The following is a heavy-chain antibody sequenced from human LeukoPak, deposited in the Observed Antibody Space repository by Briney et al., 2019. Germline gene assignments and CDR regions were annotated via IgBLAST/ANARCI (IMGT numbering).Heavy chain of an antibody. CDR2: IRSKAYGGTT. Sequence: PGRSLRLSCTASGFTFGDYAMSWVRQASGKGLEWVGFIRSKAYGGTTEYAASVKGRFTISRDDSKSIAYLQMNSLKTEDTAVYYCARARYVAAAGHTFDYWGQGTLVTVSS. D-gene: IGHD6-13*01. J-gene: IGHJ4*02. V-gene: IGHV3-49*04. CDR3: ARARYVAAAGHTFDY. CDR1: GFTFGDYA.